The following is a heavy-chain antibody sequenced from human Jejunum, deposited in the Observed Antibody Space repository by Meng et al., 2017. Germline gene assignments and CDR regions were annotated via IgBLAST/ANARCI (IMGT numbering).Heavy chain of an antibody. CDR3: VRGRDPMVVGELDP. V-gene: IGHV4-34*01. D-gene: IGHD2-15*01. CDR2: INQNGRT. Sequence: QVHLRQWGAGLLKPSETLSLMCGVYGGSFNSYFWNWIRQPPGKGLEWIGEINQNGRTNYNPSLESRVTISMDKSKKEFSLRLASVTAADTALYYCVRGRDPMVVGELDPWGQGTLVTVSS. CDR1: GGSFNSYF. J-gene: IGHJ5*02.